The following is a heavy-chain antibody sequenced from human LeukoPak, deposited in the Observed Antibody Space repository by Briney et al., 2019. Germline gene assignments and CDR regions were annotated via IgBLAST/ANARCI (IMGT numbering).Heavy chain of an antibody. CDR3: ARENNGWYYY. J-gene: IGHJ4*02. D-gene: IGHD6-19*01. V-gene: IGHV3-21*01. CDR1: GFAFSSYS. CDR2: ISSSSSYI. Sequence: PGGSLRLSCAASGFAFSSYSMNWVRQAPGKGLEWVSSISSSSSYIYYADSVKGRFTISRDNAKNSLYLQMNSLRADDTAVYYCARENNGWYYYWGQGTLVTVSS.